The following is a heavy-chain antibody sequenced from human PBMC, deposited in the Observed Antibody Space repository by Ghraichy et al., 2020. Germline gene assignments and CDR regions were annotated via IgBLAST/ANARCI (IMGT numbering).Heavy chain of an antibody. J-gene: IGHJ4*02. Sequence: SETLSLTCTVSGGSISSSSYYWGWIRQPPGKGLEWIGSIYYSGSTYYNPSLKSRVTISVDTSKNQFSLKLSSVTAADTAVYYCARGMGWIQTSYFDYWGQGTLVTVSS. CDR2: IYYSGST. D-gene: IGHD5-18*01. CDR1: GGSISSSSYY. CDR3: ARGMGWIQTSYFDY. V-gene: IGHV4-39*07.